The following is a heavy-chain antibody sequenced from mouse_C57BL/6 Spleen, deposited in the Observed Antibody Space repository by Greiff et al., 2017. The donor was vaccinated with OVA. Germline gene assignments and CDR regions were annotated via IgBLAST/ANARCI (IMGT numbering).Heavy chain of an antibody. J-gene: IGHJ4*01. CDR3: ARRRYYDYDAYAMDY. CDR2: ISSGSSRI. D-gene: IGHD2-4*01. V-gene: IGHV5-17*01. Sequence: EVQLVESGGGLVKPGGSLKLSCAASGFTFSDYGMHWVRQAPEKGLEWVAYISSGSSRIYYADTVKGRFTMSRDNAKTTLFLQMTSLRSEDTVIYYCARRRYYDYDAYAMDYWGQGTSVTVSS. CDR1: GFTFSDYG.